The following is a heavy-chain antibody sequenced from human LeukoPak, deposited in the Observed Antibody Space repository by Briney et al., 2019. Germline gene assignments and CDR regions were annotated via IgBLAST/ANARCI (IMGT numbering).Heavy chain of an antibody. CDR1: RFTLSSNW. Sequence: GGSLRLSCAASRFTLSSNWMSWVRQAPGKGLEWVGNIKKDGSEKYYVDSVKGRFTISRDNAKNSLYLQMNSLRAEDTAVYDCARAATSRRTLYYYYMDVWGKGTTVTVSS. CDR3: ARAATSRRTLYYYYMDV. D-gene: IGHD2-2*01. J-gene: IGHJ6*03. V-gene: IGHV3-7*01. CDR2: IKKDGSEK.